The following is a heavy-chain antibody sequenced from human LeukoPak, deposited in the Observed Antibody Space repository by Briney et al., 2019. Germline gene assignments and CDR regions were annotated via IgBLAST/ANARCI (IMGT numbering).Heavy chain of an antibody. CDR3: AKIPQQLVLGYFDY. CDR2: ISGSGGST. V-gene: IGHV3-23*01. D-gene: IGHD6-13*01. Sequence: GGSLRLSCAASGFTFSSYAMSWVRQAPGEGLEWVSAISGSGGSTYYADSVKGRFTISRDNSKNTLYLQMNSLRAEDTAVYYCAKIPQQLVLGYFDYWGQGTLVTVSS. CDR1: GFTFSSYA. J-gene: IGHJ4*02.